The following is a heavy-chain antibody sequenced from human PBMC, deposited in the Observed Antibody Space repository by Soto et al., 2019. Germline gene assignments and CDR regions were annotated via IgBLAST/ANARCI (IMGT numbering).Heavy chain of an antibody. CDR2: IIPILGIA. D-gene: IGHD3-10*01. J-gene: IGHJ4*02. Sequence: QVQLVQSGAEVKKPGSSVKVSCKASGGTFSSYTISWVRQARGQGLEWMGRIIPILGIANYAQKFQGRVTITADKSTSTAYMELSSLRSEDTAVYYCARDPHYYGSWSYDYWGQGTLVTVSS. V-gene: IGHV1-69*08. CDR1: GGTFSSYT. CDR3: ARDPHYYGSWSYDY.